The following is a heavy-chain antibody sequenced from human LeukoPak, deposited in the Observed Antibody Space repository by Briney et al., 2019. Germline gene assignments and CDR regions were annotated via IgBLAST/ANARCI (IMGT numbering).Heavy chain of an antibody. CDR2: IYYSGST. Sequence: SETLSLTCTVSGGSISGSNYYWGWIRQPPGKGLEWIGSIYYSGSTYYNPSLKSRVTISVDTSKNQFSLKLSSVTAADTAVYYCARGRRGPSIAARIPSFDYWGQGTLVTVSS. V-gene: IGHV4-39*07. D-gene: IGHD6-6*01. CDR1: GGSISGSNYY. J-gene: IGHJ4*02. CDR3: ARGRRGPSIAARIPSFDY.